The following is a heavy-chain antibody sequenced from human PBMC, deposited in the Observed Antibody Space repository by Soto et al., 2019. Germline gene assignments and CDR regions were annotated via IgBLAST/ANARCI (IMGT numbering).Heavy chain of an antibody. J-gene: IGHJ4*02. V-gene: IGHV1-18*01. Sequence: ASVKVSCKASGYTFTSSGISWVRKAPGQGLEWMGWISAYNGNTNYAQKLQGRVTMTTDTSTSTAYMELRSLRSDDTAVYYCARDRLLSGYDSSGRDFDYWGQGTLVTVSS. CDR3: ARDRLLSGYDSSGRDFDY. CDR2: ISAYNGNT. CDR1: GYTFTSSG. D-gene: IGHD3-22*01.